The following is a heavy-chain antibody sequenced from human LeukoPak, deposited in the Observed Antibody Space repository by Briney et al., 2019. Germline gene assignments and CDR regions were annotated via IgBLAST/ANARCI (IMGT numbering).Heavy chain of an antibody. J-gene: IGHJ4*02. V-gene: IGHV4-59*01. CDR1: GGSFSGYY. Sequence: PSETLSLTCAVYGGSFSGYYWSWIRQPPGKGLEWIGYIYYSGSTNYNPSLKSRVTISVDTSKNQFSLKLSSVTAADTAVYYCARRAIGQWLGTFDYWGQGTLVTVSS. CDR2: IYYSGST. D-gene: IGHD6-19*01. CDR3: ARRAIGQWLGTFDY.